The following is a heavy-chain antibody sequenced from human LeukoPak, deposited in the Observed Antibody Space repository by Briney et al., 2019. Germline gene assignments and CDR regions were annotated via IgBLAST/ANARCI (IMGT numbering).Heavy chain of an antibody. Sequence: GGSLRLSCAASGFTFSDHYMTWIRQAPGKGLEWVSYISGSSSDTNYADFVKGRFTISRDNAKNSLYLQMNSLRAEDTAVYYCARVNPISSGFYAYWGQGTPVTVSS. CDR2: ISGSSSDT. V-gene: IGHV3-11*06. CDR1: GFTFSDHY. CDR3: ARVNPISSGFYAY. D-gene: IGHD3-22*01. J-gene: IGHJ4*02.